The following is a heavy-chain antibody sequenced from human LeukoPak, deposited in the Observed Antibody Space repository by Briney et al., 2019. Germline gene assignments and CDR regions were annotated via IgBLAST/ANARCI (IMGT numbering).Heavy chain of an antibody. CDR3: ARGPGIAVAGTIYFDY. CDR1: GGSISSGGYY. J-gene: IGHJ4*02. V-gene: IGHV4-31*03. Sequence: SQTLSLTCTVSGGSISSGGYYWSWIRQHPGKGLEWIGYIYYSGSTYYNPSLKSRVTISVDTSKNQFSLKLSSVTAADTAVYYCARGPGIAVAGTIYFDYWGQGTLVTVSS. CDR2: IYYSGST. D-gene: IGHD6-19*01.